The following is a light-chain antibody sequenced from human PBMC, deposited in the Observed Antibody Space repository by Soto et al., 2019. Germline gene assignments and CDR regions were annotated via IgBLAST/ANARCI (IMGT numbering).Light chain of an antibody. CDR2: GAS. J-gene: IGKJ1*01. Sequence: EIVLTQSPGTLSLSPGGRATLSCRASQSVSSSLAWYQQKPGQAPRLLIYGASSRATGIPDRFSGSGSGTDFTLTISRLEPEDFAVYYCQQYGSSPGTFGQGTKV. CDR3: QQYGSSPGT. CDR1: QSVSSS. V-gene: IGKV3-20*01.